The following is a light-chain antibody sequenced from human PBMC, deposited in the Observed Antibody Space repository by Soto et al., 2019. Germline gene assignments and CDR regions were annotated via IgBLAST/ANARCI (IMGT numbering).Light chain of an antibody. J-gene: IGLJ3*02. CDR2: DVS. Sequence: QSALTQPASVSGSPGQSVTISCTGTNSHVGRYDYVSWYQLHPGKVPKLTIFDVSLRPSGVSNRFSGSKSGNTASLTITGLQAEDEAIYYCSSYTTSSAVRFGGGTKFTVL. CDR1: NSHVGRYDY. CDR3: SSYTTSSAVR. V-gene: IGLV2-14*03.